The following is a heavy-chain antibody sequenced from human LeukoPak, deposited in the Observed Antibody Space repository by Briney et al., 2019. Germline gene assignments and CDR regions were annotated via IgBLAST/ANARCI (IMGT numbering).Heavy chain of an antibody. Sequence: SETLSLTCAVYGGSFSGYYWSWIRQPPGKGLEWIGEINHSGSTNYNPSLKSRVTISVDTSKNQLSLKLSSVTAADTAVYYCARAVERRLRWSQPPFDYWGQGTLVTVSS. J-gene: IGHJ4*02. CDR1: GGSFSGYY. CDR3: ARAVERRLRWSQPPFDY. V-gene: IGHV4-34*01. D-gene: IGHD4-23*01. CDR2: INHSGST.